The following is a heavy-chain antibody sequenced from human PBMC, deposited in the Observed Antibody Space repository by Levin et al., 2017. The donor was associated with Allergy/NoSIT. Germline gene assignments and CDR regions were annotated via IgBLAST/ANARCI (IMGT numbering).Heavy chain of an antibody. D-gene: IGHD6-19*01. CDR1: GFTFSNYW. CDR2: IGSDGSSA. CDR3: ARDLHSSGDY. V-gene: IGHV3-74*03. Sequence: PGGSLRLSCAASGFTFSNYWMNWVRQAPGEGLVWVSRIGSDGSSATYADSVKGRFTMFRDNTENTLYLQMNSLRGEDTAVYFCARDLHSSGDYWGLGTLVAVSS. J-gene: IGHJ4*02.